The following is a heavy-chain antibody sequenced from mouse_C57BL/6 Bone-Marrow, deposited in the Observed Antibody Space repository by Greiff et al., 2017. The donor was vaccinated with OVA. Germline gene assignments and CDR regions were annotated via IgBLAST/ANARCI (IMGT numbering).Heavy chain of an antibody. J-gene: IGHJ4*01. CDR3: ARTPEVYYYGSSYNYAMDY. V-gene: IGHV3-6*01. CDR2: ISYDGSN. D-gene: IGHD1-1*01. Sequence: EVKLEESGPGLVKPSQSLSLTCSVTGYSITSGYYWNWIRQFPGNKLEWMGYISYDGSNNYNPSLKNRISITRDTSKNQFFLKLNSVTTEDTATYYCARTPEVYYYGSSYNYAMDYWGQGTSVTVSS. CDR1: GYSITSGYY.